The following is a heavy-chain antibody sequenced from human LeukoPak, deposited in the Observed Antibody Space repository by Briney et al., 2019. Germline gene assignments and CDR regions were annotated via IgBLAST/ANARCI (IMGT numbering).Heavy chain of an antibody. CDR3: AGRVTGYSSGYVY. Sequence: PGGSLRLSCVASGITFSNYAVSWVRQAPEKGLDWVSVISGSAHKIRYADSVKGRFTISRDNSENIVYLQMNSLRAEDTAVYYCAGRVTGYSSGYVYWGQGTLVTVSS. V-gene: IGHV3-23*01. J-gene: IGHJ4*02. D-gene: IGHD5-18*01. CDR1: GITFSNYA. CDR2: ISGSAHKI.